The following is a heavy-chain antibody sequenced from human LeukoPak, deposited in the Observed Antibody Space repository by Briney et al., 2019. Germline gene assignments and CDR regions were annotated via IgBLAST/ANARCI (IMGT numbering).Heavy chain of an antibody. J-gene: IGHJ5*02. CDR2: ISSSSSYI. CDR1: GFTFSSYS. CDR3: AISGLYGSGSWTFDP. Sequence: GGSPRLSCAASGFTFSSYSMNWVRQAPGKGLEWVSSISSSSSYIYYADSVKGRFTISRDNAKNSLYLQMNSLRAEDTAVYYCAISGLYGSGSWTFDPWGQGTLVTVSS. V-gene: IGHV3-21*01. D-gene: IGHD3-10*01.